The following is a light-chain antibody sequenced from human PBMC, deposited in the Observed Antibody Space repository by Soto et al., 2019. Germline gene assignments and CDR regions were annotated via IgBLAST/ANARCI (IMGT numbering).Light chain of an antibody. J-gene: IGLJ3*02. V-gene: IGLV2-8*01. CDR3: SSHAASGV. CDR1: SSDVGTYNY. Sequence: QSALTQPPSASGSPGQSVTISCTGTSSDVGTYNYVSWYQHHPGKAPKLIIYEVTNRPSGVPDRFSGSKSGTTASLTVSGLQPEDEANYDCSSHAASGVFGGGTKLTVL. CDR2: EVT.